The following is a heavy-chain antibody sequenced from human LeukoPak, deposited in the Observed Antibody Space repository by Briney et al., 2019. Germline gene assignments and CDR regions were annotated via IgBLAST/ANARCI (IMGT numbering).Heavy chain of an antibody. J-gene: IGHJ4*02. CDR2: ITPDGNAA. D-gene: IGHD2-15*01. Sequence: GGSLRLSCVASGFTFSGHWMHWVRQVPGRGLMAVSRITPDGNAAAHADSVKGRFTISRDNAKNTLYLDMNSLTAEDTALYYCARSGYSNGYDYWGKGTLVTVSS. CDR1: GFTFSGHW. V-gene: IGHV3-74*03. CDR3: ARSGYSNGYDY.